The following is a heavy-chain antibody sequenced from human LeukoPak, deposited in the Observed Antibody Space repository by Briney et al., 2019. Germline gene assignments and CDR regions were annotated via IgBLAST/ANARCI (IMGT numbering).Heavy chain of an antibody. CDR1: GYTFTGYY. V-gene: IGHV1-2*02. CDR3: AREGGDDSSGYYSFDY. CDR2: INPNSGGT. J-gene: IGHJ4*02. Sequence: ASVKVSFKASGYTFTGYYMHWVRQAPGQGPEWMGWINPNSGGTNYAQKFQGRVTMTRDTSISTAYMELSRLRSDDTAVYYCAREGGDDSSGYYSFDYWGQGTLVTVSS. D-gene: IGHD3-22*01.